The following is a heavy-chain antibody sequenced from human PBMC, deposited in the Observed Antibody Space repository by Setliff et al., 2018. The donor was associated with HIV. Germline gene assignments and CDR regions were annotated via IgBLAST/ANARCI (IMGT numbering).Heavy chain of an antibody. J-gene: IGHJ3*02. CDR2: VAGNAVNT. V-gene: IGHV3-23*01. CDR3: AKGFYYDSGDGRVRAFDI. Sequence: GGSLRFSCAASGYTFNNYATSWVRQAPGKGLEWVSTVAGNAVNTYHADSVKGRFTISRDNSKNTLYLQMNSLRAEDTAVYFCAKGFYYDSGDGRVRAFDIWGQGTMVTVSS. D-gene: IGHD3-22*01. CDR1: GYTFNNYA.